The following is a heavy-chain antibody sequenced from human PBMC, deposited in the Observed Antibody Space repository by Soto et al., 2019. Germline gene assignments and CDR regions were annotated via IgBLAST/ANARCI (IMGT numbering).Heavy chain of an antibody. CDR3: TRSYSGGAGVDF. Sequence: QVQLVQSGAEVRKPGASVKVSCRASGYSFTSYYMHWVRQASVQGLEWVGIINPSGDGTTYTQKFQSRATVYRDTSTRTVYLEMSSLTSEDAAVYYCTRSYSGGAGVDFWGQGTLVTVSS. CDR1: GYSFTSYY. D-gene: IGHD1-26*01. J-gene: IGHJ4*02. V-gene: IGHV1-46*01. CDR2: INPSGDGT.